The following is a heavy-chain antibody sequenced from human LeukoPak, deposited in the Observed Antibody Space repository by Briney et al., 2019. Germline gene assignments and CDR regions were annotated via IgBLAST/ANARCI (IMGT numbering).Heavy chain of an antibody. D-gene: IGHD2/OR15-2a*01. CDR3: ARSPRAPKEFHK. V-gene: IGHV4-4*09. Sequence: PSETLSLTCTVSGGSIETYYWSWIRQPPGKGLEWIGYIYTSGTTNSNPSLKSRVTISADTSKNQLSLRLNSVTAADTAVYYCARSPRAPKEFHKWGQGTLVTVSS. CDR1: GGSIETYY. J-gene: IGHJ4*02. CDR2: IYTSGTT.